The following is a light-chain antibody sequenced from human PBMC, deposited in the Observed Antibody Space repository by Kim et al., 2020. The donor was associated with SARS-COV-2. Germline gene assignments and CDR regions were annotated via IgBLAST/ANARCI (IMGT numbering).Light chain of an antibody. J-gene: IGLJ1*01. CDR3: CSYAGSYSYV. V-gene: IGLV2-11*01. CDR1: SSDVGAYDY. CDR2: DVT. Sequence: QSALNQPRSVSGSPGQSVTISCTGTSSDVGAYDYVSWYQHHPGKAPKLMIYDVTKRPSGVPDRFSGSKSGNTASLTISGLQAEDEADYYCCSYAGSYSYVFGTGTKVTVL.